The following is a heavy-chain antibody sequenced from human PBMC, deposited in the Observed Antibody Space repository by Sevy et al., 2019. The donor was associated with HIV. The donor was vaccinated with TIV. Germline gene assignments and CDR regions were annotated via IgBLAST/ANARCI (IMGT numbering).Heavy chain of an antibody. J-gene: IGHJ3*02. CDR1: GFTFSSYS. CDR3: ARDGGSGSYYKRGDAFDI. D-gene: IGHD3-10*01. Sequence: GGSLRLSCAASGFTFSSYSMNWVRQAPGKGLEWVSSISSSSSYIYYAASVKGRFTISRDNAKNSLYLQMNSLRAEDTAVYYCARDGGSGSYYKRGDAFDIWGQGTMVTVSS. V-gene: IGHV3-21*01. CDR2: ISSSSSYI.